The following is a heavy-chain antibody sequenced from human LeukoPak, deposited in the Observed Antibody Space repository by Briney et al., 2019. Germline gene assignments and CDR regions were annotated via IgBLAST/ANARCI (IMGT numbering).Heavy chain of an antibody. J-gene: IGHJ3*02. CDR3: ARDGRDDAFDI. Sequence: PGGSLRLSCAASGFTVSSNYMSWVRQAPGKGLEWVSVIYSGGSTYYADSVKGRFTISRDNSKNTLYLQMNSLRAEDTAVYYCARDGRDDAFDIWGQGTMVTVSS. V-gene: IGHV3-53*01. CDR1: GFTVSSNY. CDR2: IYSGGST.